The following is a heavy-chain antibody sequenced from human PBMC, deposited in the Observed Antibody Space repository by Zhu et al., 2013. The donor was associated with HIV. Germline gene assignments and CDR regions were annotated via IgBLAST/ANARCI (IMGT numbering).Heavy chain of an antibody. CDR3: ARVGGCSSTSCGVYLAYLDP. CDR1: GYSISSGYY. CDR2: IYHSGST. J-gene: IGHJ5*02. V-gene: IGHV4-38-2*01. D-gene: IGHD2-2*01. Sequence: QVQLQESGPGLVKPSETLSLTCAVSGYSISSGYYWGWIRQPPGKGLEWIGSIYHSGSTYYNPSLKSRVTISVDTSKNQFSLKLSSVTAADTAVYYCARVGGCSSTSCGVYLAYLDPWGQGTLVTVSS.